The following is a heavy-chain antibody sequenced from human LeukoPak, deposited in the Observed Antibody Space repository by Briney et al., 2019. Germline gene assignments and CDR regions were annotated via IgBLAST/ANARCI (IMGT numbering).Heavy chain of an antibody. CDR3: ARGVYCACMG. J-gene: IGHJ4*02. CDR2: IKSDGAGT. Sequence: GGSLRLSCAASGFSFSRFWMHCVRQAPGKGLVWVSGIKSDGAGTSYVDSVKGRFTISRDNAKNTLDLQMNSLRAEDTAVYYCARGVYCACMGWGQGMLVTVSS. V-gene: IGHV3-74*01. CDR1: GFSFSRFW. D-gene: IGHD6-13*01.